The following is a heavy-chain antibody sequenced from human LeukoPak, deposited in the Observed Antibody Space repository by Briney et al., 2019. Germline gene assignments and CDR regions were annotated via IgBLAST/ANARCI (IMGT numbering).Heavy chain of an antibody. Sequence: GGSLRLSCAASGFTFSSYAMHWVRQAPGKGLEWVAIISYDGSNKYYADSVKGRFTISRANSKNTLYLQLNSLRAEDTAVYYCARGEWDDGVYYFDYWGQGTLVTVSS. J-gene: IGHJ4*02. CDR2: ISYDGSNK. CDR3: ARGEWDDGVYYFDY. D-gene: IGHD1-26*01. CDR1: GFTFSSYA. V-gene: IGHV3-30*04.